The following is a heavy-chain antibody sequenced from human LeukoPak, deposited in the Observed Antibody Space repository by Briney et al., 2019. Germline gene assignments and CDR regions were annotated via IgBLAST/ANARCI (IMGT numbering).Heavy chain of an antibody. J-gene: IGHJ4*02. V-gene: IGHV3-21*01. Sequence: KTSETLSLTCTVSGGSISSSSYYWGWIRQPPVKGLEWVSSISSSSSYIYYADSVKGRFTISRDNAKNSLYLQMNSLRAEDTAVYYCARAAAGTTGFDYWGQGTLVTVSS. CDR3: ARAAAGTTGFDY. CDR2: ISSSSSYI. CDR1: GGSISSSS. D-gene: IGHD6-13*01.